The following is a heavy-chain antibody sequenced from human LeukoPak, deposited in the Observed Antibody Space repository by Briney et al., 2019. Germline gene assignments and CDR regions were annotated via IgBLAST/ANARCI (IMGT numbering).Heavy chain of an antibody. CDR2: IWYDGSNK. CDR1: GFTFSSYG. CDR3: AREGSSYGYFDY. D-gene: IGHD5-18*01. J-gene: IGHJ4*02. Sequence: PGRSLRLSCAASGFTFSSYGMHWVRQAPGKGLEWVAVIWYDGSNKYYADSVKGRFTISRDNSKNTLYLQMNSLRAEDTAVYYCAREGSSYGYFDYWGQRTLVTVSS. V-gene: IGHV3-33*01.